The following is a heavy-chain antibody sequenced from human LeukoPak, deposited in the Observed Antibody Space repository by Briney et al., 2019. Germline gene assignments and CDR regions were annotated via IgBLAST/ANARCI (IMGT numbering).Heavy chain of an antibody. CDR3: AGGPGVYCSGGSCWVY. J-gene: IGHJ4*02. V-gene: IGHV1-2*02. CDR1: GYTFTGYY. Sequence: ASVKVSSKASGYTFTGYYMHWVRQAPGQGLEWMGWINPNSDGTNYAQKFQGRVTMTRDTSISTAYMELSRLRSDDTAVYYCAGGPGVYCSGGSCWVYWGQGTLVTVSS. D-gene: IGHD2-15*01. CDR2: INPNSDGT.